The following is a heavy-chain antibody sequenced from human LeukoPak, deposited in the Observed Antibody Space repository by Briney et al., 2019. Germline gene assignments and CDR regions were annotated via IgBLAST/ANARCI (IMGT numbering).Heavy chain of an antibody. D-gene: IGHD3-9*01. J-gene: IGHJ3*02. V-gene: IGHV4-34*01. CDR3: ARHPPNYDILTGFSSGAFDI. Sequence: PSETLSLTCAVYGGSFRGYYWSWIRQPPGKGLEWIGEINHSGSTNYNPSLKSRVTISVDTSKNQFSLKLSSVTAADTAVYYCARHPPNYDILTGFSSGAFDIWGQGTMVTVSS. CDR2: INHSGST. CDR1: GGSFRGYY.